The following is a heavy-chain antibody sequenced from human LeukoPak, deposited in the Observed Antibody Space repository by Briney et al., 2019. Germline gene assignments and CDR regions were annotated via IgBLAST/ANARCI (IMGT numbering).Heavy chain of an antibody. Sequence: GASVKVSCKASGYTFTSYGISWVRQAPGQGLEWMGWISAYNGNTNYAQKLQGRVTMATDTSTSTAYMELRSLRSDDTAVYYCARYGLPPSGWYGGPIDYWGQGTLVTVSS. CDR1: GYTFTSYG. CDR2: ISAYNGNT. J-gene: IGHJ4*02. D-gene: IGHD6-19*01. V-gene: IGHV1-18*01. CDR3: ARYGLPPSGWYGGPIDY.